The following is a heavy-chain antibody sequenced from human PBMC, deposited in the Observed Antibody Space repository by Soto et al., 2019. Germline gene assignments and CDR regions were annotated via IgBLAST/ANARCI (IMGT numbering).Heavy chain of an antibody. CDR2: INPNSGGT. V-gene: IGHV1-2*04. Sequence: ASVKVSCKASGYTFTGYYMHWVRQAPGQGLEWMGWINPNSGGTNYAQKFQGWVTMTRDTSISTAYMELSRLRSDDTAVYYCARGDNIDYDILTGSQGFDYWGQGTLVTVSS. CDR3: ARGDNIDYDILTGSQGFDY. J-gene: IGHJ4*02. CDR1: GYTFTGYY. D-gene: IGHD3-9*01.